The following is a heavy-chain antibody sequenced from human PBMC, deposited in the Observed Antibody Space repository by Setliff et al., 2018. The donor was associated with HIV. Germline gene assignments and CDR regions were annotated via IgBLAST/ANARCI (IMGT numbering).Heavy chain of an antibody. D-gene: IGHD2-8*02. CDR1: AGSISSSTYY. CDR3: AKDLDIILAGILDY. J-gene: IGHJ4*02. V-gene: IGHV4-39*07. CDR2: IYYSGST. Sequence: TLSLTCTVSAGSISSSTYYWAWIRQPPGKGREWIGTIYYSGSTYYNPSLKSRATISVDMSKNQFSLRLSSVTAEDTAVYYCAKDLDIILAGILDYWGQGTLVTVS.